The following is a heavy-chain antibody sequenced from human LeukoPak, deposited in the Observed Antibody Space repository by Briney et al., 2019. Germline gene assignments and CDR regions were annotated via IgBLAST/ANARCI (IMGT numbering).Heavy chain of an antibody. J-gene: IGHJ4*02. CDR2: FDPEDGET. Sequence: ASVKVSCKVSGYTLTELSMHWVRQAPGKGLEWMGGFDPEDGETIYAQKFQGRVTMTEDTSTDTAYMELSSLRSEDTAVYYCATGLPRQGIVVVPAAPAIDYWGQGTLVTVSS. D-gene: IGHD2-2*01. CDR1: GYTLTELS. V-gene: IGHV1-24*01. CDR3: ATGLPRQGIVVVPAAPAIDY.